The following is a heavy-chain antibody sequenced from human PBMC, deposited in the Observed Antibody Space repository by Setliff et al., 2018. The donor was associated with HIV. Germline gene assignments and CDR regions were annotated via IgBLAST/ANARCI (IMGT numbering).Heavy chain of an antibody. CDR1: GGSISSHY. J-gene: IGHJ4*02. V-gene: IGHV4-59*11. CDR2: IYYSGNS. CDR3: ARRTNGYAALDY. Sequence: LSLTCAVSGGSISSHYWSWIRQPPGKGLEWIGYIYYSGNSNYNPSLKSRVTMSVDTSKTQVSLRLSSVTAADTAVYFCARRTNGYAALDYWGQGTLVTVSS. D-gene: IGHD5-12*01.